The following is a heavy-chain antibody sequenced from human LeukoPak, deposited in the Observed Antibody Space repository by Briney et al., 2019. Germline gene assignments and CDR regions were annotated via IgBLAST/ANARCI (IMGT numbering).Heavy chain of an antibody. CDR1: GFTFSSYG. V-gene: IGHV3-30*18. D-gene: IGHD1-26*01. J-gene: IGHJ6*02. Sequence: GGSLRLSCAASGFTFSSYGMHWVRQAPGQGLEWVAVISYDGSNKYYADSVKGRFTISRDNSKNTLYLQMNSLRAEDTAVYYCAKWVVGAGYYYYGMDVWGQGTTVTVSS. CDR3: AKWVVGAGYYYYGMDV. CDR2: ISYDGSNK.